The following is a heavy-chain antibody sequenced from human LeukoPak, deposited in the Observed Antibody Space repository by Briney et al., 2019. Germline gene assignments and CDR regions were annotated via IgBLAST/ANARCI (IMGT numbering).Heavy chain of an antibody. J-gene: IGHJ4*02. Sequence: SVKVSCKPSGGTFRSYAISWVRQAPGQGLEWLGGIIPIFGTANYAQKFQGRVTITADEPTSTAYMELSSLRSEDTAVYYCARDQGYRYGYGDFDYWGQGTLVTVSS. CDR1: GGTFRSYA. V-gene: IGHV1-69*01. CDR3: ARDQGYRYGYGDFDY. CDR2: IIPIFGTA. D-gene: IGHD5-18*01.